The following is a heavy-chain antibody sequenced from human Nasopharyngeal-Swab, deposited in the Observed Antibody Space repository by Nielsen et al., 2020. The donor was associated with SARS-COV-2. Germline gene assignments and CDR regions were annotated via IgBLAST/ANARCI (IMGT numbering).Heavy chain of an antibody. D-gene: IGHD3-10*01. J-gene: IGHJ2*01. CDR3: ARDLLWFGEFGYFDV. Sequence: LRLSCAVSGVSFSPYHWSWIRQAPGKGLEWIGRIYSAGNTNYNESFRGRATISIDTSRGQFSLRLTSVTAADSAVYYCARDLLWFGEFGYFDVWGRGAHVTVS. CDR1: GVSFSPYH. CDR2: IYSAGNT. V-gene: IGHV4-4*07.